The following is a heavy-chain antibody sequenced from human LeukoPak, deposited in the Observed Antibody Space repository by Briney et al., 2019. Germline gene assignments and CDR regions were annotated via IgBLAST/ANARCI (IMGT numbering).Heavy chain of an antibody. V-gene: IGHV1-2*02. CDR1: GYTFTGYY. CDR2: INPNNGGT. J-gene: IGHJ4*02. Sequence: ASVKVSCKASGYTFTGYYIHWVRQAPGQGLEWMGWINPNNGGTHYAQKFQGRVTMTRDTSISTAYMELSRLRSDDTAMYYCANLPLNSGVDYWGQGTLVTVSS. CDR3: ANLPLNSGVDY. D-gene: IGHD1-26*01.